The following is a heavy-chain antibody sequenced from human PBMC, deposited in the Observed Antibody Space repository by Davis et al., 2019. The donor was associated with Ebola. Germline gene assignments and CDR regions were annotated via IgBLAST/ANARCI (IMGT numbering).Heavy chain of an antibody. Sequence: GESLKISCAASGLFVSNNYMNWVRQAPGKGLEWVSGIYSGGSTHYADSVKGRFTISRDNAKNSLYLQMNSLRAEDTAVYYCARDWPIDVVVVAATFDYWGQGTLVTVSS. J-gene: IGHJ4*02. V-gene: IGHV3-53*01. CDR2: IYSGGST. CDR3: ARDWPIDVVVVAATFDY. CDR1: GLFVSNNY. D-gene: IGHD2-15*01.